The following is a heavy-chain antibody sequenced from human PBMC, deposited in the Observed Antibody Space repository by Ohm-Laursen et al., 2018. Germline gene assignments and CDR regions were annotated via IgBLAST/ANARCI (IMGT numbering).Heavy chain of an antibody. CDR3: ARVPRRLELLWFDP. Sequence: TLSLTCTFSGRSISSYYWSWMRQPAGKGLEWIGRIYTSGRNNYNPSLKRRVTKSVDTSKNQFSLKRSSVTAAETAVYYRARVPRRLELLWFDPWGQGTLVTVSS. D-gene: IGHD1-7*01. CDR1: GRSISSYY. V-gene: IGHV4-4*07. CDR2: IYTSGRN. J-gene: IGHJ5*02.